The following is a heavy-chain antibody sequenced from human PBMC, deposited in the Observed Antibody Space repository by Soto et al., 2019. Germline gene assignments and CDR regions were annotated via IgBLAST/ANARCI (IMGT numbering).Heavy chain of an antibody. D-gene: IGHD2-15*01. V-gene: IGHV1-69*08. CDR1: GGTFSSYT. Sequence: QVQLVQSGAEVKKPGSSVKVSCKASGGTFSSYTISWVRQAPGQGLEWMGRIIPILGIANYAQKFQGRVTITADKSTSTAYMELSSLRSEDTAVYYCARDRCSGGSCYEAGTSWGQGTLVTVSS. CDR2: IIPILGIA. CDR3: ARDRCSGGSCYEAGTS. J-gene: IGHJ5*02.